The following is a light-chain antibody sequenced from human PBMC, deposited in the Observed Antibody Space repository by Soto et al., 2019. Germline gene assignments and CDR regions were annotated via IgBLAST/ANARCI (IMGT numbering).Light chain of an antibody. CDR2: GAS. CDR1: QSVSSSD. V-gene: IGKV3-20*01. Sequence: EVVMRQSPATLSVSPGERATLSCGASQSVSSSDLAWYQQKPGQAPRLLISGASGRATGIPDRFSASGSGTDFTLTISRLEPEDSAVFYCHLYGASPPTFGQGTKVDI. J-gene: IGKJ1*01. CDR3: HLYGASPPT.